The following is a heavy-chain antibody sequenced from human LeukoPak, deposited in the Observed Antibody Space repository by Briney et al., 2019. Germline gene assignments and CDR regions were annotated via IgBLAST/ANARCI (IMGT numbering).Heavy chain of an antibody. D-gene: IGHD5-18*01. CDR3: ARGRARGYSYGRFYFDY. CDR2: INHSGST. CDR1: GGSFSGYY. Sequence: SETLSLTCAVYGGSFSGYYWSWIRQPPGKGLEWIGEINHSGSTNYNPSLKRRVTISVDTSKNQFSLKLSSVTAADTAVYYCARGRARGYSYGRFYFDYWGQGTLVTVSS. J-gene: IGHJ4*02. V-gene: IGHV4-34*01.